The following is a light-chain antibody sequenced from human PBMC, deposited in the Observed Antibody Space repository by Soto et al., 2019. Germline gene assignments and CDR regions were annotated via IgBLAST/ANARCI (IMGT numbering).Light chain of an antibody. V-gene: IGKV3-20*01. CDR1: QSVSSSY. CDR3: QQYGSSPIT. Sequence: EIALTQSPGTLSLSPGERATLSCGASQSVSSSYLAWYQQKLGQAPRXXIYGASSRATGIPDRFSGSGSGTDFTLTISRLEPEDFEVYDCQQYGSSPITFGQGTRLEIK. CDR2: GAS. J-gene: IGKJ5*01.